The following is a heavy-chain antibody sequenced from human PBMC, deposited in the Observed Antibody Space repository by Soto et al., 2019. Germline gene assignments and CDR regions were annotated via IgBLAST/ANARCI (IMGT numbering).Heavy chain of an antibody. CDR1: GFTFSSYN. Sequence: PGGSLRLCCAVSGFTFSSYNMSWVRQAPGKGLEWVSSISSSSSYIYYADSVKGRFTISRDNARDSLYLQMNSLSAEDTAVYYCARDFRSGGGNGAFDIWGQGTMVTVSS. J-gene: IGHJ3*02. V-gene: IGHV3-21*01. CDR3: ARDFRSGGGNGAFDI. CDR2: ISSSSSYI. D-gene: IGHD2-15*01.